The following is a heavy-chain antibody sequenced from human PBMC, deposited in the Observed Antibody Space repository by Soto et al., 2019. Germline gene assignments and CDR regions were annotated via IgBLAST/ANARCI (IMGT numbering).Heavy chain of an antibody. D-gene: IGHD3-9*01. CDR1: GFTFSDYA. Sequence: GGSLRLSCAPSGFTFSDYAMSWVRQAPGKGLEWVSTISGGGFDTHYADSVKGRFTISRDNVKDTLYIQMNSLRVEDTAVYYCEKDPSTGSADYWGQGTLVTVSS. J-gene: IGHJ4*02. V-gene: IGHV3-23*01. CDR2: ISGGGFDT. CDR3: EKDPSTGSADY.